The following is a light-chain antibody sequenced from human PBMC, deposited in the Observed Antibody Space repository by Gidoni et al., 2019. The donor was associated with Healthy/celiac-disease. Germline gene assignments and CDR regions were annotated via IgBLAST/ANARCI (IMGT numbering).Light chain of an antibody. CDR3: AAWDDSLGVV. Sequence: QSVLPQPPSASGTPGQRVTISCSGSSSNIGSNTVNWYQQLPGTAPKLLIHSNNQRPSGVPGRFSGSKSGTAASLASSGLQSEDEADYYCAAWDDSLGVVFGGGTKLTVL. CDR2: SNN. CDR1: SSNIGSNT. V-gene: IGLV1-44*01. J-gene: IGLJ2*01.